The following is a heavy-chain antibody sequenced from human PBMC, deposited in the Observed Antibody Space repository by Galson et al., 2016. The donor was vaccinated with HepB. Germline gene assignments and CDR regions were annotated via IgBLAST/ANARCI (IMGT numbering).Heavy chain of an antibody. Sequence: SVKVSCKASGYIFTSYGICWVRQAPGKGLEWMGWISGYNDHTDYAQKFRDRVTMTTDTSTTTTYMELRNLRPDDAAVYYCARVPLRFFDGSHYYSGMDVWGQGTTVTVSS. CDR2: ISGYNDHT. V-gene: IGHV1-18*01. D-gene: IGHD3-9*01. CDR1: GYIFTSYG. CDR3: ARVPLRFFDGSHYYSGMDV. J-gene: IGHJ6*02.